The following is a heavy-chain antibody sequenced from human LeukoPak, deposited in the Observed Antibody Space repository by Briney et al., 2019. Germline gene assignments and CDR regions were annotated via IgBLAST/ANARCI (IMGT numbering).Heavy chain of an antibody. CDR2: IYYSGST. CDR1: GGSISSSSYY. D-gene: IGHD6-13*01. V-gene: IGHV4-39*07. Sequence: LETLSLTCTVSGGSISSSSYYWGWIRQPPGKGLEWIGNIYYSGSTYYNPSLKSRVTISVDTSKNQFSLKLSSVTAADTALYYCARVGSSYRIDYWGQGTLVTVSS. J-gene: IGHJ4*02. CDR3: ARVGSSYRIDY.